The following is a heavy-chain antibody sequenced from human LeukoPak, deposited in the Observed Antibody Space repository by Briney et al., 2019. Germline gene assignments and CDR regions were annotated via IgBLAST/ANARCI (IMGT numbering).Heavy chain of an antibody. CDR2: INSDGSIT. CDR3: ARPSAYCSGGNCYYYFDY. J-gene: IGHJ4*02. D-gene: IGHD2-15*01. Sequence: GGSLRLSCAASGFTFSSSWMHWVRQAPGKGLVWVSRINSDGSITTYADSVKGRFTISRDNAKNTLYLQMNSLRAEDTAVYYCARPSAYCSGGNCYYYFDYWGQGTLVTVSS. V-gene: IGHV3-74*01. CDR1: GFTFSSSW.